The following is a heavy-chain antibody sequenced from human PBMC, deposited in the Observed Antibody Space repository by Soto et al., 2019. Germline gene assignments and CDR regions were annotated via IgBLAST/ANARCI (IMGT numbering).Heavy chain of an antibody. Sequence: SLRLSCAASGFTFSSYSMNWVRQAPGKGLEWVSYISSSSTIYYADSVKGRFTISRDDAKNSLYLQMNSLRDEDTAVYYCARYRGYDYGGLNYWGQGTLVTVSS. CDR3: ARYRGYDYGGLNY. CDR2: ISSSSTI. CDR1: GFTFSSYS. D-gene: IGHD5-12*01. J-gene: IGHJ4*02. V-gene: IGHV3-48*02.